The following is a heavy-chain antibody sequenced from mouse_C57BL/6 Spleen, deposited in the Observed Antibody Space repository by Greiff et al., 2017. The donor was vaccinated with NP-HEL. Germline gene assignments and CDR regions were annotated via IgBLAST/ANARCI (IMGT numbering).Heavy chain of an antibody. CDR2: ISYSGST. CDR3: ARVRDGYSDWYFDV. J-gene: IGHJ1*03. CDR1: GYSITSGYD. Sequence: EVKLMESGPGMVKPSQSLSLTCTVTGYSITSGYDWHWIRHFPGNKLEWMGYISYSGSTNYNPSLKSRISITYDTSKNHFFLKLNSVTTEDTATYYCARVRDGYSDWYFDVWGTGTTVTVSS. D-gene: IGHD2-3*01. V-gene: IGHV3-1*01.